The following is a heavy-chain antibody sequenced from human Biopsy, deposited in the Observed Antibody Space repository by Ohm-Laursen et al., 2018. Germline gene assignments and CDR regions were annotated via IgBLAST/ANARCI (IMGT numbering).Heavy chain of an antibody. Sequence: SLRLSCTASGFGFNDYYMSWIRQAPGKRLEWASYISNSGGTIFCADSVKGRFTVSRDNAKNSLYLHMSSLSADDTAVYYCARLQGMQLQKNYFDYWGLGTPVTVSS. CDR1: GFGFNDYY. CDR3: ARLQGMQLQKNYFDY. V-gene: IGHV3-11*01. CDR2: ISNSGGTI. D-gene: IGHD2-15*01. J-gene: IGHJ4*02.